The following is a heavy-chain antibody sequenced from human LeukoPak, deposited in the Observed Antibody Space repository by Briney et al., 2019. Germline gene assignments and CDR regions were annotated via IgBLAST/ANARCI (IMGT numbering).Heavy chain of an antibody. J-gene: IGHJ4*02. CDR1: GFTFSTYA. Sequence: PGRSLRLSCAASGFTFSTYAMHWVRQAPGKGLEWVAVIWFDGSNKWYADSVKGRFTISRDNSKNTLYLQMNSLSAEDTAVYYCARDRYTAKRSLDYWGQGTLVTVSS. V-gene: IGHV3-33*01. CDR3: ARDRYTAKRSLDY. CDR2: IWFDGSNK. D-gene: IGHD5-18*01.